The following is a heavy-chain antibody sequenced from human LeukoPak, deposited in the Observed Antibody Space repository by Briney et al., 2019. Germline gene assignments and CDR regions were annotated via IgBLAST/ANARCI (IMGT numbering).Heavy chain of an antibody. J-gene: IGHJ4*02. V-gene: IGHV3-64*04. CDR1: GFTFSSFA. Sequence: GGSLRLSCSASGFTFSSFAMHWVRQAPGKGLEYVAAISRNGGSTYYADSVKGRFTISRDNSKNTLYLQMNSLRTEDTAVYYCAKAEGYDILTGLDYWGQGTLVTVSS. CDR3: AKAEGYDILTGLDY. D-gene: IGHD3-9*01. CDR2: ISRNGGST.